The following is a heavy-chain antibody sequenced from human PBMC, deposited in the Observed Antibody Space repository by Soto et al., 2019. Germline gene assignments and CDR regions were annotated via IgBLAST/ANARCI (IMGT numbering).Heavy chain of an antibody. V-gene: IGHV4-59*08. CDR3: ARRPGYSSGWYNWFDP. D-gene: IGHD6-19*01. CDR2: IYYSGST. J-gene: IGHJ5*02. Sequence: SETLSLTCTVSGGSISSYYWSWIRQPPGKGLEWIGYIYYSGSTNYNPSLKSRVTISVDTSKNQFSLKLSSVTAADTAVYYCARRPGYSSGWYNWFDPWGQGTLVTVSS. CDR1: GGSISSYY.